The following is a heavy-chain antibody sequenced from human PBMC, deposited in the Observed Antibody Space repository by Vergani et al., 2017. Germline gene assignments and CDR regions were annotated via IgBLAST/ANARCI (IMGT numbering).Heavy chain of an antibody. J-gene: IGHJ4*02. CDR1: GFTFDDYT. CDR3: ANDKRRASTPGYFDY. V-gene: IGHV3-43*01. Sequence: EVQLVESGGVVVQPGGSLRLSCAASGFTFDDYTMHWVRQAPGMGLEWVSIISWDSGSTYYADSVKGRFTISRDNSKNSLYLQMNSLRTEDTALYYGANDKRRASTPGYFDYWGQGTLVTVSS. CDR2: ISWDSGST.